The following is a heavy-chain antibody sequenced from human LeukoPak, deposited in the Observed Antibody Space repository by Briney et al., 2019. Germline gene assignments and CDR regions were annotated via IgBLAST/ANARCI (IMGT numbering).Heavy chain of an antibody. CDR3: ARVGGNYPIN. D-gene: IGHD1-26*01. CDR1: GYTFTSNY. V-gene: IGHV1-46*01. Sequence: GASVKVSCTASGYTFTSNYMLWVRQAPGQGLEWMGIINPSVGSTTYAQKFQGRVTMTRGTSTSTVYMELSSLSSEDTAVYYCARVGGNYPINWGQGSLVTVSA. CDR2: INPSVGST. J-gene: IGHJ4*02.